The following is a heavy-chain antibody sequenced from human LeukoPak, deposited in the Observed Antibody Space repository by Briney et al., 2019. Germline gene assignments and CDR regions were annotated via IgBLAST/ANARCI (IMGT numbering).Heavy chain of an antibody. D-gene: IGHD3-10*01. Sequence: GGSLRLSCAASGFTFDDYAMHWVRQAPRKGLEWVSGISWNSGSIGYADSVKGRFTISRDNAKNSLYLQMNSLRAEDTALYYCAKGRGLNYYYYGMDVWGQGTTDTVSS. CDR3: AKGRGLNYYYYGMDV. J-gene: IGHJ6*02. CDR1: GFTFDDYA. V-gene: IGHV3-9*01. CDR2: ISWNSGSI.